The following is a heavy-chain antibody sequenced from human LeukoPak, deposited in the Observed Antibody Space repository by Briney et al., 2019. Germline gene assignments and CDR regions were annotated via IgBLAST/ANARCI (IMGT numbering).Heavy chain of an antibody. D-gene: IGHD5-24*01. Sequence: SETLSLTCAVYGGSFSGYYWSWIRQPPGKGLEWIGEINHSGSTNYNPSLKSRVTISVDTSKNQFSLKLSSVPAADTAVYYCASVALATSNFNYWGQGILVTVSS. V-gene: IGHV4-34*01. CDR3: ASVALATSNFNY. CDR2: INHSGST. J-gene: IGHJ4*02. CDR1: GGSFSGYY.